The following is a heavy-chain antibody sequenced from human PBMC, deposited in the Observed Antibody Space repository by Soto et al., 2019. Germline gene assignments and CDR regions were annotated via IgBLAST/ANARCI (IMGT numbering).Heavy chain of an antibody. J-gene: IGHJ6*02. CDR1: GFTFTSSA. D-gene: IGHD3-3*01. CDR3: AALYDFCSGSYYYGMDV. V-gene: IGHV1-58*01. Sequence: SVKVSCKASGFTFTSSAVQWVRQARGQRLEWIGWIVVGSGNTNYAQKFQERVTITRDMSTSTAYMELSSLRSEDTAVYYCAALYDFCSGSYYYGMDVWGQGTTVSVS. CDR2: IVVGSGNT.